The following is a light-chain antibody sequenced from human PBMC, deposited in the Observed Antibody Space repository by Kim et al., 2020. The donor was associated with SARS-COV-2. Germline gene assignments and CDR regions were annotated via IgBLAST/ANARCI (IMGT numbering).Light chain of an antibody. V-gene: IGLV3-1*01. J-gene: IGLJ2*01. CDR2: QDS. CDR1: KLGDKY. Sequence: LSPGQTASITCSGDKLGDKYACWYQQKPGQSPVLVIYQDSKRPSGIPERFSGSNSGNTATLTISGTQAMDEADYYCQAWDSSTAEFGGGTQLTVL. CDR3: QAWDSSTAE.